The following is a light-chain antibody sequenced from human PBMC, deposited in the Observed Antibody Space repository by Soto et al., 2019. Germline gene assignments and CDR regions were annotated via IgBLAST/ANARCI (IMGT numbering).Light chain of an antibody. CDR2: SNN. V-gene: IGLV1-44*01. J-gene: IGLJ2*01. Sequence: HSVLTQPPSASGTPGQRVTISCSGSSSHIGSNTVNWYQQLPGTAPKLLIYSNNQRPSGVPDRFSGSKSGTSASLAISGLQSEDEADYYCAAWDDSLNGLVFGGGTKLTVL. CDR1: SSHIGSNT. CDR3: AAWDDSLNGLV.